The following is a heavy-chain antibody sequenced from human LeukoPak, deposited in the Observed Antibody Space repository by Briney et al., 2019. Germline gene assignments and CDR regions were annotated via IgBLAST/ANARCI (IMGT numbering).Heavy chain of an antibody. Sequence: SVKVSCKASGGTFSSYAISWVRQAPGRGLEWMGGIIPIFGTANYAQKFQGRVTITADESTSTAYMELSSLRSEDTAVYYCARDPPTEVYYGDYVPIDYWGQGTLVTVSS. J-gene: IGHJ4*02. CDR1: GGTFSSYA. CDR3: ARDPPTEVYYGDYVPIDY. CDR2: IIPIFGTA. D-gene: IGHD4-17*01. V-gene: IGHV1-69*13.